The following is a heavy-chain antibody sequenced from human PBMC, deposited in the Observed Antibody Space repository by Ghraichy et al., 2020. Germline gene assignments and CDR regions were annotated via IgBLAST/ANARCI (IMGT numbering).Heavy chain of an antibody. CDR1: GGSFSGYY. CDR3: ATRVLRYFDWFLERPLYFDY. J-gene: IGHJ4*02. V-gene: IGHV4-34*01. CDR2: INHSGST. Sequence: SETLSLTCAVYGGSFSGYYWSWIRQPPGKGLEWIGEINHSGSTNYNPSLKSRVTISVDTSKNQFSLKLSSVTAADTAVYYCATRVLRYFDWFLERPLYFDYWGQGTLVTVSS. D-gene: IGHD3-9*01.